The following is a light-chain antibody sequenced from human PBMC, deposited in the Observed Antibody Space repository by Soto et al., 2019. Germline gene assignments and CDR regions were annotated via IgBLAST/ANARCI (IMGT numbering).Light chain of an antibody. CDR2: AAS. J-gene: IGKJ1*01. V-gene: IGKV1-39*01. CDR3: QQSDSSPWT. Sequence: IQMIQSPSSLSASVGDRVTITCRASQSISSYLNWYQQKPGKAPKLLIYAASSLQSGVPSRFSGSGSGTDFTLTISSLQPEDFATYYCQQSDSSPWTFGQGSKVDI. CDR1: QSISSY.